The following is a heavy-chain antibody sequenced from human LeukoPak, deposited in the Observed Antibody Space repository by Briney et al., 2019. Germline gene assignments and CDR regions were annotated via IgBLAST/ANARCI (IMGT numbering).Heavy chain of an antibody. CDR2: IDYSGST. CDR3: ARSGYYYDSSGYFPTSDY. V-gene: IGHV4-30-4*07. Sequence: PSETLSLTCAVSGGSISSGGYSWSWIRQPPGKGLEWIGNIDYSGSTYYKPSLKSRVTISVDTSKNHFSLRLSSVTAADTAVYYCARSGYYYDSSGYFPTSDYWGQGTLVTVSS. J-gene: IGHJ4*02. CDR1: GGSISSGGYS. D-gene: IGHD3-22*01.